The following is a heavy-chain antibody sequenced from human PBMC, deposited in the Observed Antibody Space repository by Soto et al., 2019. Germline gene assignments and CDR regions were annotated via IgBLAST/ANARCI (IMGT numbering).Heavy chain of an antibody. CDR3: ARNSEYSSSTDY. J-gene: IGHJ4*02. Sequence: QVQLQESGPGLVKPSETLSLTCAVSGGSISSYYWSWIRQPPGKGLEWIGYISASGSTNYNPSLKSRVTISVDTSTNEFSLELRSMTAADTAVYYCARNSEYSSSTDYWGQGTLVTVSS. D-gene: IGHD6-6*01. CDR2: ISASGST. V-gene: IGHV4-59*01. CDR1: GGSISSYY.